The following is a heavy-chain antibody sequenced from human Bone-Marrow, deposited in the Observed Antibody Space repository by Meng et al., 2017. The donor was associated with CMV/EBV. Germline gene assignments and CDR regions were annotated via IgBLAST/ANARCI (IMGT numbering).Heavy chain of an antibody. V-gene: IGHV4-61*02. J-gene: IGHJ4*02. CDR1: GGSITIGSSY. CDR2: IYISGAT. CDR3: ARGLGIGEIDY. Sequence: CTVSGGSITIGSSYWTWFRQPAGKGLEWIGLIYISGATKYNPSLKSRVTISVDKSKNQFSLKLSAVSAADTAVYYCARGLGIGEIDYWGQGALVTVSS. D-gene: IGHD7-27*01.